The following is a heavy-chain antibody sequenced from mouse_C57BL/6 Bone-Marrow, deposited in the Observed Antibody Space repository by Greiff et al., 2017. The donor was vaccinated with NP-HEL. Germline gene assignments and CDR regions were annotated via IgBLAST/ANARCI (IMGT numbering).Heavy chain of an antibody. V-gene: IGHV1-26*01. J-gene: IGHJ3*01. CDR2: INPNNGGT. CDR3: ARSYDGYYGRFFAY. Sequence: EVQLQQSGPELVKPGASVKISCKASGYTFTDYYMNWVKQSHGKSLEWIGDINPNNGGTSYNQKFKGKATLTVDKSSSTAYMELRSLTSEDSAVYYCARSYDGYYGRFFAYWGQGTLVTVSA. D-gene: IGHD2-3*01. CDR1: GYTFTDYY.